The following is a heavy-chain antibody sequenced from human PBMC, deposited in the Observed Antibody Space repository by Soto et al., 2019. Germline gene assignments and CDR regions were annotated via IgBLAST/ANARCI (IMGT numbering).Heavy chain of an antibody. V-gene: IGHV3-30-3*01. CDR2: ISYDGSNK. D-gene: IGHD3-22*01. J-gene: IGHJ4*02. CDR3: APDSSGYYYSYYFDY. CDR1: GFTFSSYA. Sequence: GGSLRLSCAASGFTFSSYAMHWVRQAPGKGLEWVAVISYDGSNKYYADSVKGRFTISRDNSKNTLYLQMNSLRAEDTAVYYCAPDSSGYYYSYYFDYWGQGTLVTVSS.